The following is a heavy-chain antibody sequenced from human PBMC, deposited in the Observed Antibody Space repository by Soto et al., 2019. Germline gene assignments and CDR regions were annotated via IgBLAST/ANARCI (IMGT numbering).Heavy chain of an antibody. V-gene: IGHV4-30-4*02. J-gene: IGHJ5*02. CDR3: AREAGERWLQLNWFDP. D-gene: IGHD5-12*01. CDR1: GGSISSGDYY. Sequence: SETLSLTCTVSGGSISSGDYYWSWIRQPPGKGLEWIGYIYYSGSTYYNPSLKSRVTISVDTSKNQFSLKLSSVTAADTAVYYCAREAGERWLQLNWFDPWGQGTLVTVSS. CDR2: IYYSGST.